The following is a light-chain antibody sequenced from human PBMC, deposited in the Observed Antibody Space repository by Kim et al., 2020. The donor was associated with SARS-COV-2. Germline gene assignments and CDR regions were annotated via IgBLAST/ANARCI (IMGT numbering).Light chain of an antibody. CDR2: AAS. Sequence: ASVGDRVTITCRASQGISSYLAWYQQKPGIAPKLLIYAASTLRSGVPSRFSGSGSGTDFTLIISGLQPEDFATYSCQQLNSYPLTFGGGTKVDIK. CDR3: QQLNSYPLT. CDR1: QGISSY. V-gene: IGKV1-9*01. J-gene: IGKJ4*01.